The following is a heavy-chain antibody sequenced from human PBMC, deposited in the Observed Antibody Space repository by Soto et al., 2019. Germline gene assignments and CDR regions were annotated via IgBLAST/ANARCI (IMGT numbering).Heavy chain of an antibody. J-gene: IGHJ4*02. Sequence: SETLSLTFTVSGVSISSAGYYWSWIRQHPGKGLEWIGYIYYSGSTYYNPSLKSRVTISVDTSKNQFSLKLSSVTAADTAVYYCARLGERSSSGWYPFFTYFDYWGQGTLVTVSS. CDR2: IYYSGST. D-gene: IGHD6-19*01. CDR1: GVSISSAGYY. CDR3: ARLGERSSSGWYPFFTYFDY. V-gene: IGHV4-61*08.